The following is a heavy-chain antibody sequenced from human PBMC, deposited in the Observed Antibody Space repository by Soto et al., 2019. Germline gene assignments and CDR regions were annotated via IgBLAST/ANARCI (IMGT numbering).Heavy chain of an antibody. CDR2: IIPILGIA. D-gene: IGHD3-10*01. Sequence: QVQLVQSGAEVKKPGSSVKVSCKASGGTFSSYTISWVRQAPGQGLEWMGRIIPILGIANYAQKFQGRVTITEDKATSTAYMEVSSLRSEDTAVYYCARDLSPMVRGVSHDAFDIWGQGTMVTVSS. CDR3: ARDLSPMVRGVSHDAFDI. CDR1: GGTFSSYT. V-gene: IGHV1-69*08. J-gene: IGHJ3*02.